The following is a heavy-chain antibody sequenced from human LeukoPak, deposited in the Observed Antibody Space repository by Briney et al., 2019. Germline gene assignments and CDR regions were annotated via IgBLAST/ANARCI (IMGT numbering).Heavy chain of an antibody. D-gene: IGHD6-19*01. Sequence: GRSLRLSCAASGFTFSSYGMHWVRQAPGKGLEWVSYISSSGSTIYYADSVKGRFTISRDNTKNSLYLQMNSLRAEDTAVYYCARDSSDSSGWYDFDYWGQGTLVTVSS. CDR1: GFTFSSYG. J-gene: IGHJ4*02. CDR2: ISSSGSTI. V-gene: IGHV3-48*04. CDR3: ARDSSDSSGWYDFDY.